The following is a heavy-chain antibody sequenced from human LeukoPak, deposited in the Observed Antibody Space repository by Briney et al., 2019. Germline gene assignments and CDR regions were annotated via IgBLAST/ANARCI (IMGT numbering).Heavy chain of an antibody. V-gene: IGHV3-20*04. Sequence: PGGSLGLSCAASGFRFDDHGMSWVCQVPGKGLEWVSGINWNGASTGYGDSVKGRFTISRDNAKNSLYLQMNSLRAEDTALYYCAGGDRNGWYFDYWGQGILVTVSS. CDR2: INWNGAST. D-gene: IGHD6-19*01. J-gene: IGHJ4*02. CDR1: GFRFDDHG. CDR3: AGGDRNGWYFDY.